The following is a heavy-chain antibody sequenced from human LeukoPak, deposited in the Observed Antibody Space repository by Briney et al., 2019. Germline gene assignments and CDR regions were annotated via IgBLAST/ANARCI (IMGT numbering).Heavy chain of an antibody. V-gene: IGHV3-48*02. Sequence: GGSLRRSCAASGFTFSTYRMNWVRQAPEKGLEWISYISSSSSAIYYADSVKGRFTISRDNAKNSLYLQMNSLRDEDTAVYYCARDKPLMDYWGQGTLVTVSS. CDR2: ISSSSSAI. CDR3: ARDKPLMDY. J-gene: IGHJ4*02. CDR1: GFTFSTYR.